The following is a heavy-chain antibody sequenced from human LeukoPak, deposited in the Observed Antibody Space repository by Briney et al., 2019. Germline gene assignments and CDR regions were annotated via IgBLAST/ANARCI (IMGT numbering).Heavy chain of an antibody. Sequence: GGSLRLSCAASGFTFSSYAMSWVRQAPGQGLEWLSAISGSGFGTHYADSVKGRFTISRDNSKTTLFLQMNSLRAEDTALYYCAKDIEVAITGHYFDLWGRGTLVAVSS. CDR1: GFTFSSYA. J-gene: IGHJ2*01. D-gene: IGHD3-22*01. V-gene: IGHV3-23*01. CDR2: ISGSGFGT. CDR3: AKDIEVAITGHYFDL.